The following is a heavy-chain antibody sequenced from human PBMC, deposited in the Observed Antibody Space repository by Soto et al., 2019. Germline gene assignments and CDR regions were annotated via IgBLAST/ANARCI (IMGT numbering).Heavy chain of an antibody. CDR3: ARDRNSNPNYYYYFMDV. D-gene: IGHD4-4*01. Sequence: QVQLVESGGGVVQSGRSLRLSCAASGFTFSSYGMHWVRQAPGKGLEWVEFIWYDGSNKYYGKSVKGRFNIFRDNSKNTLYLQMNSLTAEDTAVYYCARDRNSNPNYYYYFMDVWGKGTTVTVSS. CDR2: IWYDGSNK. V-gene: IGHV3-33*01. J-gene: IGHJ6*03. CDR1: GFTFSSYG.